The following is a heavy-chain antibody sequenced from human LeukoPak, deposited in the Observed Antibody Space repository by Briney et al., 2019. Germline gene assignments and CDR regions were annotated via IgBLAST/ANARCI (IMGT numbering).Heavy chain of an antibody. V-gene: IGHV3-30*18. D-gene: IGHD3-10*01. Sequence: GGSLRLSCAASGFTFSSFGMHWVRQAPGKGLEWVAVVSYDGNNKYYADSVKGRFTISRDNSKNTVHLQMSSLRPEDTAVYHCAKDQSILWFAFDYWGQGALVTVSS. CDR1: GFTFSSFG. CDR3: AKDQSILWFAFDY. J-gene: IGHJ4*02. CDR2: VSYDGNNK.